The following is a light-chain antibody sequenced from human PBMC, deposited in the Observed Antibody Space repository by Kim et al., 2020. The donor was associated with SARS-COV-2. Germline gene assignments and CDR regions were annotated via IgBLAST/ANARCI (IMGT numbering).Light chain of an antibody. CDR1: HSINFY. Sequence: DIQMTQSPPSLSAAVGDRVTITCRASHSINFYLAWYQQKPGKAPKSLIHAASLLQSGVPSKFSGSGSGTDFTLTISSLQPEDSATYWCQQYTTFPYTFGQGTKLEI. CDR3: QQYTTFPYT. V-gene: IGKV1-16*02. CDR2: AAS. J-gene: IGKJ2*01.